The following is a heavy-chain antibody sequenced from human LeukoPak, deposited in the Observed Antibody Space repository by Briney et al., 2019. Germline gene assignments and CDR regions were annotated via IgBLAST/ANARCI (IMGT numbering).Heavy chain of an antibody. CDR2: IIPIFGTA. V-gene: IGHV1-69*05. CDR3: ARVAYYYDSSGHPPV. J-gene: IGHJ4*02. Sequence: GASVTVSCKASGGTFSSYAISWVRQAPGQGLEWMGGIIPIFGTANYAQKFQGRVTITTDESTSTAYMELSSLRSEDTAVYYCARVAYYYDSSGHPPVWGQGTLVTVSS. D-gene: IGHD3-22*01. CDR1: GGTFSSYA.